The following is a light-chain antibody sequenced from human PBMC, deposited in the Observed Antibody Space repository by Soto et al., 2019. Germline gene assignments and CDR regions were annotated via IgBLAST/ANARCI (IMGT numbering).Light chain of an antibody. Sequence: IQMTPSPSSLSASVGDRVTITCRASQSISSYLNWYQQKPGKAPKLLIYAASSLQSGVPSRFSGSGSGTDFTLTISSLQPEDFATYYCQQSYSTPFGPGTKVDIK. V-gene: IGKV1-39*01. CDR3: QQSYSTP. CDR2: AAS. CDR1: QSISSY. J-gene: IGKJ3*01.